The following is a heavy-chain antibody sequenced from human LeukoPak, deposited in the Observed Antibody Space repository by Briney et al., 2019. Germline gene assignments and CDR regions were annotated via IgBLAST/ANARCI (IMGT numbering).Heavy chain of an antibody. Sequence: GGSLRLSCAASGFTFDDYAMHWVRQAPGKGLEWVSGISWNSGSIGYANSVKGRFTISRDNSKNTLYLQMGSLRAEDMAVYYCASSSGWRSRPLDYWGQGTLVTVSS. V-gene: IGHV3-9*03. CDR3: ASSSGWRSRPLDY. CDR1: GFTFDDYA. J-gene: IGHJ4*02. CDR2: ISWNSGSI. D-gene: IGHD6-19*01.